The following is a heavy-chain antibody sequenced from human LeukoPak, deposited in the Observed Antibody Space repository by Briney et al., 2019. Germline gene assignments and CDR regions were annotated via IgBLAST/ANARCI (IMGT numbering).Heavy chain of an antibody. Sequence: ASVEVSCKASGYTFTGYYMHWVRQAPGQGLEWMGWINPNSGGTNYAQKFQGRVTMTRDTSISTAYMELSRLRSDDTAVYYCARDRSGSYYGMDVWGQGTTVTVSS. CDR2: INPNSGGT. CDR1: GYTFTGYY. V-gene: IGHV1-2*02. J-gene: IGHJ6*02. CDR3: ARDRSGSYYGMDV. D-gene: IGHD6-25*01.